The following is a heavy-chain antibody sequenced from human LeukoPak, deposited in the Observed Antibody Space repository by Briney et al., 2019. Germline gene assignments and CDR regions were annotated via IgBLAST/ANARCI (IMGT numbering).Heavy chain of an antibody. CDR1: GFTISHYW. Sequence: PGASLRLSCTASGFTISHYWMDWVRQAPGKGLEWVANINQDGSVRYYVDSVKGRFTISRDNTKNSLSLRMDSLRDDDTAVYYCSRSLEYSGQGTLVTVSS. CDR2: INQDGSVR. V-gene: IGHV3-7*01. J-gene: IGHJ4*02. CDR3: SRSLEY.